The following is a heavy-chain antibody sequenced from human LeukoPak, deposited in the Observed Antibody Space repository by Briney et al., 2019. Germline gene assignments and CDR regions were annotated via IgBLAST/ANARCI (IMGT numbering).Heavy chain of an antibody. D-gene: IGHD6-13*01. J-gene: IGHJ6*02. CDR3: ARGGAAGIYGMDV. CDR1: GFTFSSHG. Sequence: GGSLRLSCAASGFTFSSHGMHWVCHAPGKGLEWVRFISYDGSNKDYADSVKGRFTISRDNSKNTLYLQVDSLRPEDTAVYYCARGGAAGIYGMDVWGQGAIMTVTS. CDR2: ISYDGSNK. V-gene: IGHV3-30*02.